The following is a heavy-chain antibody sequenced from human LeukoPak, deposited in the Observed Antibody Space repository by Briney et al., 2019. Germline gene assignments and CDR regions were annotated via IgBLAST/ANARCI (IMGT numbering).Heavy chain of an antibody. CDR2: IYYSGIT. J-gene: IGHJ4*02. D-gene: IGHD4-23*01. V-gene: IGHV4-39*01. Sequence: SETLSLTCTVSGGSISSRTYYWGWIRQPPGKGLEWIGSIYYSGITYYNPSLKSRVTISVDTSKNQFSLKLSSVTAADTAVYYCARTHDYGGFNFDYWGQGTLVTVSS. CDR3: ARTHDYGGFNFDY. CDR1: GGSISSRTYY.